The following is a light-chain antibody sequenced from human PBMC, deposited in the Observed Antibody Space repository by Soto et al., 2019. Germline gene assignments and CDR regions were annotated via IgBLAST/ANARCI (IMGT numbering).Light chain of an antibody. V-gene: IGKV3-20*01. J-gene: IGKJ1*01. Sequence: FVLTQSPGNLSLSPGERVTLSCKVSQSVTNSELAWYQQKPGQAPRLLIYAASSRATGIPDRFSGGGSGTDFTLTISRLEPEDSAVYYCQNHGTTFGQGTTVDIK. CDR1: QSVTNSE. CDR2: AAS. CDR3: QNHGTT.